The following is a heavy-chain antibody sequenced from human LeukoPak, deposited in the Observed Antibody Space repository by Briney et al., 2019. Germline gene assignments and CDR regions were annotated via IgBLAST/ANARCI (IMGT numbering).Heavy chain of an antibody. V-gene: IGHV3-23*01. D-gene: IGHD3-10*01. CDR2: IGGSGGRT. CDR1: GITLSNYG. CDR3: AKRGVVIRVVLVGFHKEAYYFDS. Sequence: TGGSLRLSCAVSGITLSNYGMSWVRQAPGKGLEWVAGIGGSGGRTNYADSVKGRFTISRDSPKNTLYLQMNSLRAEDTAVYFCAKRGVVIRVVLVGFHKEAYYFDSWGQGALVTVSS. J-gene: IGHJ4*02.